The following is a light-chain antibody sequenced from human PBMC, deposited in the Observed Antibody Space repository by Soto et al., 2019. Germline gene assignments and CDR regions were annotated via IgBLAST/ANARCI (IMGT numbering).Light chain of an antibody. CDR3: QRYGSSLTWT. J-gene: IGKJ1*01. V-gene: IGKV3-20*01. Sequence: EIVLTPSPGTLSLSPGGSATLSCRAIQSVSSSYLAWYQHKPGQAHGLLIYGASSRATGIPDRFSGSGSGTDFALTISRLEPEDFAVYYCQRYGSSLTWTFGQGTKVDI. CDR1: QSVSSSY. CDR2: GAS.